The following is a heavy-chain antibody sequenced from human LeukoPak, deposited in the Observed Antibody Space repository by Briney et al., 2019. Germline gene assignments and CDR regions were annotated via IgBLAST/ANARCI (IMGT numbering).Heavy chain of an antibody. CDR2: IYHSGST. CDR1: GGSFSGYY. J-gene: IGHJ5*02. CDR3: ARDYYDSSGYYYTNWFDP. V-gene: IGHV4-38-2*02. Sequence: SETLSLTCAVYGGSFSGYYWGWIRQPPGKGLEWIGSIYHSGSTYYNPSLKSRVTISVDTSKNQFSLKLSSVTAADTAVYYCARDYYDSSGYYYTNWFDPWGQGTLVTVSS. D-gene: IGHD3-22*01.